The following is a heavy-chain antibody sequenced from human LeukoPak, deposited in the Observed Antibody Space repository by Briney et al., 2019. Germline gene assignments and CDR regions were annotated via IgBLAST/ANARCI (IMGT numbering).Heavy chain of an antibody. Sequence: GGSLRLSCAASGFSFSNYGMHWVRQAPGKGLEWVAFIRYDGSNEYYADSVKGRFTISRDNSKNALYLQMNSLRPEDTAVYYCAKAQGLPYFDYWGQGTLVTVSS. V-gene: IGHV3-30*02. CDR3: AKAQGLPYFDY. J-gene: IGHJ4*02. CDR1: GFSFSNYG. CDR2: IRYDGSNE. D-gene: IGHD3/OR15-3a*01.